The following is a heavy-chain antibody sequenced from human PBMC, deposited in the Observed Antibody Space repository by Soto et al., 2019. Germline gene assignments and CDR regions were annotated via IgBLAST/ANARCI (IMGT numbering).Heavy chain of an antibody. V-gene: IGHV1-69*04. D-gene: IGHD2-8*01. CDR2: IIPILGIA. CDR1: GGTFSSYT. J-gene: IGHJ5*02. Sequence: GASVKVSCKASGGTFSSYTISWVRQAPGQGLEWMGRIIPILGIANYAQKFQGRVTITADKSTSTAYMELSSLRSEDTAVYYCARDCTNGVCYGVHWFDPWGQGTLVTVSS. CDR3: ARDCTNGVCYGVHWFDP.